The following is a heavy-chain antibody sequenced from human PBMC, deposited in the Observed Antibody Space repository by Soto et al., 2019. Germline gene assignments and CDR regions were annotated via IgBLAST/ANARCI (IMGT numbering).Heavy chain of an antibody. CDR3: ARGVDAGYDF. CDR1: GDSFSDLD. J-gene: IGHJ4*02. V-gene: IGHV1-8*01. D-gene: IGHD5-12*01. CDR2: MSPKSGVT. Sequence: ASVKVSCKTCGDSFSDLDINWVRQATGQGLEWMGYMSPKSGVTESPQKFQGRVTMTRDTAISTAYMELSNLSPEDTAVYYCARGVDAGYDFWGQGTQVTVSS.